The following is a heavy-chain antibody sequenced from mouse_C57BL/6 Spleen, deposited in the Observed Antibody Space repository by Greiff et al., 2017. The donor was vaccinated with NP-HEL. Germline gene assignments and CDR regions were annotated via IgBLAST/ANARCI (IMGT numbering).Heavy chain of an antibody. Sequence: EVKLVESVAELVRPGASVKLSCTASGFNIKNTYMHWVKQRPEQGLEWIGRIDPANGNTKYAPKFQGKATITADTSSNTAYLQLSSLTSEDTAIYYCVRDGYEGWYFDVWGTGTTVTVSS. CDR3: VRDGYEGWYFDV. CDR1: GFNIKNTY. V-gene: IGHV14-3*01. D-gene: IGHD2-2*01. CDR2: IDPANGNT. J-gene: IGHJ1*03.